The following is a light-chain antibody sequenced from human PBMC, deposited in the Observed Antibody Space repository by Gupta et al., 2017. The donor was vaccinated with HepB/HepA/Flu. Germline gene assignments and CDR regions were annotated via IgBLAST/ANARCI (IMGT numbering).Light chain of an antibody. CDR2: DNI. V-gene: IGLV1-51*01. J-gene: IGLJ2*01. CDR1: NSNIGNNY. Sequence: QSVLTQTLSVSAAPGQQVTISCSGSNSNIGNNYVSWYQKFPGAAPKLLIYDNIKRPSGIPDRFSGSKSGTSATLDITGLQTGDEADYYCETWDGSLYAVLFGGGTKLTVL. CDR3: ETWDGSLYAVL.